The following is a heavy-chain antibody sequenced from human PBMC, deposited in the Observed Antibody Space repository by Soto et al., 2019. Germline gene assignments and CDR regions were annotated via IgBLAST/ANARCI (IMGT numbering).Heavy chain of an antibody. CDR1: GFTFNSYW. Sequence: GSLRLSCAASGFTFNSYWMSWVRQAPGKGLEWVANIKQDGSEKYYVDSVKGRFTISRDNAKKSLYLQMNSLRAEDTAVYYCASRGVVTTDYYYGLDVWGQGTTVTVSS. J-gene: IGHJ6*02. V-gene: IGHV3-7*03. CDR2: IKQDGSEK. D-gene: IGHD3-3*01. CDR3: ASRGVVTTDYYYGLDV.